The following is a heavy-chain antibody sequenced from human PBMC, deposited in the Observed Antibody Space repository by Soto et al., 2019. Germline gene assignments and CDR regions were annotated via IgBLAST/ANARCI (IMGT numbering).Heavy chain of an antibody. V-gene: IGHV4-59*12. CDR3: AKEPNRQGAVLFQY. Sequence: LSLTCTVSGDAISSYYWSWLRQPPGKVLEWIGYIYKTGSTNYNPSLESRVSISLDQSNNRFSLKMNSVTDTATAVYYCAKEPNRQGAVLFQYWGHGSLAT. CDR1: GDAISSYY. CDR2: IYKTGST. J-gene: IGHJ4*01.